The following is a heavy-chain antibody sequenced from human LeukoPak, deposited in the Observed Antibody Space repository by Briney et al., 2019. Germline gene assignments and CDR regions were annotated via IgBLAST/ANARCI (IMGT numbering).Heavy chain of an antibody. J-gene: IGHJ4*02. V-gene: IGHV3-9*03. CDR3: AKDVKHSFGGTNYFDY. CDR1: GFTFDDYA. D-gene: IGHD3-16*01. CDR2: ISWNSGSI. Sequence: GRSLKLSCAASGFTFDDYAMHWVRQAPGKGLEWVSGISWNSGSIGYADSVKGRFTISRDNAKNSLYLQMNSLRAEDMALYYCAKDVKHSFGGTNYFDYWGQGTLVTVSS.